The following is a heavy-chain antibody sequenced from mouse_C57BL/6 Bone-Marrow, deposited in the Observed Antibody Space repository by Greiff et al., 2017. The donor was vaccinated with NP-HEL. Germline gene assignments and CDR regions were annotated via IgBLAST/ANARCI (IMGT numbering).Heavy chain of an antibody. J-gene: IGHJ3*01. CDR3: AGGTGTPFAY. CDR1: GYTFTSYW. D-gene: IGHD4-1*01. Sequence: VQLQESGAELVMPGASVKLSCKASGYTFTSYWMHWVKQRPGQGLEWIGEIDPSDSYTNYNQKFKGKSTLTVDKSSSTAYMQLSSLTSEDSAVYYCAGGTGTPFAYWGQGTLVTVSA. V-gene: IGHV1-69*01. CDR2: IDPSDSYT.